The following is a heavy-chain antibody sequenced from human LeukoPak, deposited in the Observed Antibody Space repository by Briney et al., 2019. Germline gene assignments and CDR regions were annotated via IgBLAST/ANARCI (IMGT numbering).Heavy chain of an antibody. D-gene: IGHD6-13*01. CDR2: IYSGGST. J-gene: IGHJ4*02. CDR3: ARDMAAANRVLDY. CDR1: GFTVSSNY. V-gene: IGHV3-53*01. Sequence: GGSLRLSCAASGFTVSSNYMSWVRQAPGKGLEWVSVIYSGGSTYYADSVKGRFTISRDNSKNTLYLQMNSLRADDTAVYYCARDMAAANRVLDYWGQGTLVTVSS.